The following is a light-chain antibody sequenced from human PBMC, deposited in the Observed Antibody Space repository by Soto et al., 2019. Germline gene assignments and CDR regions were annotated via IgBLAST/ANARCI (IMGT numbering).Light chain of an antibody. CDR2: GDN. J-gene: IGLJ3*02. CDR3: AAWDDSLNGWV. CDR1: SSNIGSHT. Sequence: QSVLTQPPSASGTPGQRVTISCSGSSSNIGSHTVNWYQQLPGTAPKLLLYGDNQRPSGVPDRFSGPKSGTAASLAISGLQSEDEADYYCAAWDDSLNGWVFGGGTKVTVL. V-gene: IGLV1-44*01.